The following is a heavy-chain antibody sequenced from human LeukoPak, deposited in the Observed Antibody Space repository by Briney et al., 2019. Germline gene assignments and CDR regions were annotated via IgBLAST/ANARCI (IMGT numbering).Heavy chain of an antibody. CDR2: ISGSGGST. CDR3: TRDQTPYY. Sequence: GGTLRLSCAASGFTFSSYGMSWVRQAPGKGLEWVSAISGSGGSTYYADSVKGRFTISRDNSKNTLYLQMNSLKTEDTAVYYCTRDQTPYYWGQGTLVTVSS. CDR1: GFTFSSYG. V-gene: IGHV3-23*01. J-gene: IGHJ4*02.